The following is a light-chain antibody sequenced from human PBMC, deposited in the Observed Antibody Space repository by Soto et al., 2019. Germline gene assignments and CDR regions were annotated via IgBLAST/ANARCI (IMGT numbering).Light chain of an antibody. CDR1: SSDVGGYNF. V-gene: IGLV2-14*03. CDR2: DVS. CDR3: NSYSSSATYV. J-gene: IGLJ1*01. Sequence: QSALTQTASVSGSPGQAITIYCTGTSSDVGGYNFVSWYQQYPGRAPKVMIYDVSNRPSGVSNRFYGSKSGNTASLTISGLQAEDEADYYCNSYSSSATYVFGTGTKVTVL.